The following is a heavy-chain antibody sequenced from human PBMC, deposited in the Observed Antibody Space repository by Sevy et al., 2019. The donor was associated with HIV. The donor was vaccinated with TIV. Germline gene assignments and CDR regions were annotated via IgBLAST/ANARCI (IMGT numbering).Heavy chain of an antibody. D-gene: IGHD6-13*01. V-gene: IGHV3-66*01. J-gene: IGHJ6*02. CDR3: ARESSSTWQAGYYGMAV. Sequence: GGSLRLSCAASGFTVSSDYMTWVRQAPGKGLEWVSVIYSGGITYYADSVKGRFTISRDNSKNTVYLQMNSLRAEDTAVYYCARESSSTWQAGYYGMAVWGQGTTVTVSS. CDR2: IYSGGIT. CDR1: GFTVSSDY.